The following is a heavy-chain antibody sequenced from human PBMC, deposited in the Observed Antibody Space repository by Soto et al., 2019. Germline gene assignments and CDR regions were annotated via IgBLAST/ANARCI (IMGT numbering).Heavy chain of an antibody. V-gene: IGHV5-51*01. Sequence: XDALKVTCQCSGYSFTTYGVGLVLQMPGKGLEWMGIIYPGESDTRYSPSFQGQVTISADKAISTAYLQWSSLKASDPAMYYCATRSGYYAFDIWAQRTMVTVSS. CDR1: GYSFTTYG. CDR2: IYPGESDT. D-gene: IGHD3-3*01. J-gene: IGHJ3*02. CDR3: ATRSGYYAFDI.